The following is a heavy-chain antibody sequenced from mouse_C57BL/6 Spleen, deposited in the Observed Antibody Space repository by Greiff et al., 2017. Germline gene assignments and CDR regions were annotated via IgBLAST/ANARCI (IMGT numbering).Heavy chain of an antibody. D-gene: IGHD2-4*01. J-gene: IGHJ2*01. Sequence: VQLKESGPELVKPGASVKISCKASGYAFSSSWMNWVKQRPGKGLEWIGRIYTGDGDTNYNGKFKGKATLTADKSYSTAYMQLSSLTSEDAAVYFCARYGGDYDGYYVDYWGQGTTLTVSA. CDR2: IYTGDGDT. CDR3: ARYGGDYDGYYVDY. CDR1: GYAFSSSW. V-gene: IGHV1-82*01.